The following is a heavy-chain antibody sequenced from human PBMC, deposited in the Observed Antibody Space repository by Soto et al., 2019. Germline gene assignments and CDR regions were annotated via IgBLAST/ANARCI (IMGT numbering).Heavy chain of an antibody. CDR1: GGSISSGGYY. D-gene: IGHD3-9*01. V-gene: IGHV4-31*03. CDR2: IYYSGST. CDR3: ARDTRYFDRYYFDY. J-gene: IGHJ4*02. Sequence: QVQLQESGPGLVKPSQTLSLTCTVSGGSISSGGYYWSWIRQHPGKGLEWIGYIYYSGSTYYNPSLKSRVTISVDTSKNQFSLKLSSVTAADTAVYYCARDTRYFDRYYFDYWGQGTLVTVSS.